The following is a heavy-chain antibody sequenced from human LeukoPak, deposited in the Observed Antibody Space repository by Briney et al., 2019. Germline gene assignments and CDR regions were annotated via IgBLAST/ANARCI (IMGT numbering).Heavy chain of an antibody. Sequence: GGSLRLSCAASGFTFSSYWMSWVRQAPGKGLEWVANIKQDGSEQNYVDSVKGRFTVSRDNAKNSLYLQMNSLRAEDTAVYYCANHLACGSTSCPPFDDWGQGTLVTVSS. CDR1: GFTFSSYW. CDR2: IKQDGSEQ. CDR3: ANHLACGSTSCPPFDD. J-gene: IGHJ4*02. D-gene: IGHD2-2*01. V-gene: IGHV3-7*01.